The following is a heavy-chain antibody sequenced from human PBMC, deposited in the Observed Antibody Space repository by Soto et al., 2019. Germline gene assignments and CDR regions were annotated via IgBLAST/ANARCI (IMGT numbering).Heavy chain of an antibody. Sequence: SETLSLTCAVYGGSFSGYYWSWIRQPPGKGLEWIGEINHSGSTNYNPSLKSRVTISVDTSKNQFSLKLSSVTAADTAVYYCARAFRYYYGMDVWGQGTTVTVS. CDR1: GGSFSGYY. CDR2: INHSGST. CDR3: ARAFRYYYGMDV. J-gene: IGHJ6*02. V-gene: IGHV4-34*01.